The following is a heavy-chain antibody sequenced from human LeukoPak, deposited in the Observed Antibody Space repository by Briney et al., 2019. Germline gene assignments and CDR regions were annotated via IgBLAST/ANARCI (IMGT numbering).Heavy chain of an antibody. CDR2: INGDGSNT. J-gene: IGHJ6*02. CDR3: ARHGSVVTPWSTDV. D-gene: IGHD3-22*01. V-gene: IGHV3-74*01. Sequence: PGGSLRLSCAASGFTFSSYWMHWVRQAPGKGLVWVSRINGDGSNTNYADSVKGRFTISRDNAKNTLYLQMNSLRAEDTAMYYCARHGSVVTPWSTDVWGQGTTVTVSS. CDR1: GFTFSSYW.